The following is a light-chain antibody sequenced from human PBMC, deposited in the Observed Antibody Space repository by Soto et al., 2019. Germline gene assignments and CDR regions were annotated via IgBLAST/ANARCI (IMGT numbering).Light chain of an antibody. CDR3: QQSYSTPWT. Sequence: DVQMTQSPSTLSGSVGDRVTITCRASQTISSWLAWYQQKPGKAPKLLIYAASSLQSGVPSRFSGSGSGTDFTLTISSLQPEDFATYYCQQSYSTPWTFGQRTKVDIK. CDR1: QTISSW. V-gene: IGKV1-39*01. CDR2: AAS. J-gene: IGKJ1*01.